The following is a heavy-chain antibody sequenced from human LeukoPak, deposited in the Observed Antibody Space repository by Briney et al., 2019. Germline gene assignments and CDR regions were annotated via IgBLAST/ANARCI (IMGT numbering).Heavy chain of an antibody. Sequence: SETLSLTCTVSRGSMSSYYWSWIRQPPGKGLEWIGYIYYSGSTNYNPSLKSRVNISVDTSKNQFSLKLTSVTAADTAVYYCARVRACSSSHPWYFDYWGRGTLATVSS. CDR1: RGSMSSYY. CDR2: IYYSGST. D-gene: IGHD2-2*01. V-gene: IGHV4-59*01. J-gene: IGHJ4*02. CDR3: ARVRACSSSHPWYFDY.